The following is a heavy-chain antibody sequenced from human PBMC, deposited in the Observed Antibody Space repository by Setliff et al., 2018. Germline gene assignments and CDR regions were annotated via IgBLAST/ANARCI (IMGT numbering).Heavy chain of an antibody. J-gene: IGHJ3*02. CDR2: ISPYNGNT. V-gene: IGHV1-18*04. D-gene: IGHD3-3*01. Sequence: ASVKVSCKASGYTFNRHGMNWLRQAPGQGLEWLGWISPYNGNTEYAQTVQDRIRMTTDTSTRTSYMELSGPRSDDTAVYFCARSSDSGYYHQRDAFDIWGQGTRVTVSS. CDR1: GYTFNRHG. CDR3: ARSSDSGYYHQRDAFDI.